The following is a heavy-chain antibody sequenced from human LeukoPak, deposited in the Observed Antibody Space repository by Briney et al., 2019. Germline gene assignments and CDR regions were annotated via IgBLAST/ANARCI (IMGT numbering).Heavy chain of an antibody. CDR2: IYYSGST. J-gene: IGHJ3*02. D-gene: IGHD3-22*01. V-gene: IGHV4-39*01. CDR3: ARANYYDSSGYSRGAFDI. CDR1: GGSISSSSYY. Sequence: PSETLSLTCTVSGGSISSSSYYWGWIRQPPGKGLELIGSIYYSGSTYYNPSLKSRVTISVDTSENQFSLKLSSVTAADTAVYYCARANYYDSSGYSRGAFDIWGQGTMVTVSS.